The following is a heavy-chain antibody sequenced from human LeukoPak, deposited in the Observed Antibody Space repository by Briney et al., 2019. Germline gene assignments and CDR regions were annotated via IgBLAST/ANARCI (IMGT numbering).Heavy chain of an antibody. V-gene: IGHV3-23*01. CDR1: GFTFSSYA. CDR2: ISGSGGST. D-gene: IGHD6-13*01. Sequence: PGGSLRLSCAASGFTFSSYAMNWVRQAPGKGLEWVSAISGSGGSTYYADSVKGRFTISRDNSKNTLYLQMNSLRAEDTAVYYCAKLPARRYSSSWYLDYWGQGTLVTVSS. J-gene: IGHJ4*02. CDR3: AKLPARRYSSSWYLDY.